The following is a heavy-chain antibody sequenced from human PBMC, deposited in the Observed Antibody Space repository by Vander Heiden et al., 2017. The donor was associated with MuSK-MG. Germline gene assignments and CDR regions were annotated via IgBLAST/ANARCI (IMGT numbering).Heavy chain of an antibody. CDR1: GGPISSYY. V-gene: IGHV4-59*08. D-gene: IGHD2-15*01. J-gene: IGHJ3*02. CDR3: ASTATTNSDAFDI. CDR2: IYYSGST. Sequence: QVQLQESGPGLVTPPETLSLTCTVSGGPISSYYWSWIRQPPGKGLEWIGYIYYSGSTNYSPSLKSRVTISGDTSKNQFSLKLSSVTAADTAVYYCASTATTNSDAFDIWGQGTMVTVSS.